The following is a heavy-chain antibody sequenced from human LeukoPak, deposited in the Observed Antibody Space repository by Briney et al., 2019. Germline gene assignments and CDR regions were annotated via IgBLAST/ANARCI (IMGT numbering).Heavy chain of an antibody. CDR3: ARGRGLLTMTEPFDY. Sequence: SVKVSCKASGGTFSSYAISWVRQAPGQGLEWMGGIIPIFGTANYAQKIQGRVTITADESTSTAYMELSSLRSEDTAVYYCARGRGLLTMTEPFDYWGQGTLVTVSS. CDR1: GGTFSSYA. J-gene: IGHJ4*02. CDR2: IIPIFGTA. V-gene: IGHV1-69*13. D-gene: IGHD3-22*01.